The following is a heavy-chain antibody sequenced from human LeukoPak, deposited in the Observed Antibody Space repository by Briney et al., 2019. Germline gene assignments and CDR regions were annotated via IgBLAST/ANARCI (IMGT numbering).Heavy chain of an antibody. D-gene: IGHD3-22*01. CDR2: MNPNSGNT. CDR3: ARGHNYYDSSGYYFFRAEYFQH. V-gene: IGHV1-18*01. CDR1: GYTFTSYD. J-gene: IGHJ1*01. Sequence: ASVKVSCKASGYTFTSYDINWVRQATGQGLEWMGWMNPNSGNTNYAQKLQGRVTMTTDTSTSTAYMELRSLRSDDTAVYYCARGHNYYDSSGYYFFRAEYFQHWGQGTLVTVSS.